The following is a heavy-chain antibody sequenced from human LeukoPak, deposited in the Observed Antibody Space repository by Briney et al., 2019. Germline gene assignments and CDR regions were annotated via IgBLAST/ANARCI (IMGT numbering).Heavy chain of an antibody. CDR1: GGSFSGYY. J-gene: IGHJ5*02. CDR3: ASDGGSWFDP. V-gene: IGHV4-34*01. Sequence: PSETLSLTCAVYGGSFSGYYWSWIRQPPGKGLEWIGEINHSGSTNYNPSLKSRVTISVDTSKNQFSLKLSSVTAADTAVYYCASDGGSWFDPWGQGTLVTVSS. CDR2: INHSGST. D-gene: IGHD3-16*01.